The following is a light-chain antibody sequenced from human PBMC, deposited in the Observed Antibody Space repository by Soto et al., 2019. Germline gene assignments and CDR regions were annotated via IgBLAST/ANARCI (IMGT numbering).Light chain of an antibody. V-gene: IGLV2-23*01. CDR3: CSYASSSTYV. CDR2: EGT. Sequence: QSVLTQPASVSGSPGQSITISYTGTSSDVGSYNLVSWYQQHPGKAPKLMIYEGTKRPSGVSDRFSGSRSGNTASLTISELQAEDEADYYCCSYASSSTYVFGTGTKVTV. CDR1: SSDVGSYNL. J-gene: IGLJ1*01.